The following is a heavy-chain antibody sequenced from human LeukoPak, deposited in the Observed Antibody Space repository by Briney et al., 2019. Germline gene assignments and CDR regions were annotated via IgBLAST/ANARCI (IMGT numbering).Heavy chain of an antibody. V-gene: IGHV3-66*02. CDR1: GLTFSTSG. D-gene: IGHD4-17*01. Sequence: PGGSLRLSCTASGLTFSTSGFNGVRQAPGKGLEGVSILYSDGTTHYADSVKGRCSISRDNSKNTLYLQMNNLRTEETAIYYCARGLNTVTQIMTYWGPGTLVTVSS. J-gene: IGHJ4*02. CDR3: ARGLNTVTQIMTY. CDR2: LYSDGTT.